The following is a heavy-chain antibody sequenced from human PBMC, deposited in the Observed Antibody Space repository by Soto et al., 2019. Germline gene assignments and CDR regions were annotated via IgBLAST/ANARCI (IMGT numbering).Heavy chain of an antibody. CDR2: VYWDDSK. J-gene: IGHJ4*02. D-gene: IGHD2-2*01. V-gene: IGHV2-5*02. Sequence: QITLNESGPTLVKPTQTLTLTCTFSGFSLSTRDVGVGWIRQPPGEALGWLGVVYWDDSKTYSPSLHGRLTITKATSKNQVVLRMTKMSPVGTATYFCAHCRGGVASFWGQGTLVTVSS. CDR1: GFSLSTRDVG. CDR3: AHCRGGVASF.